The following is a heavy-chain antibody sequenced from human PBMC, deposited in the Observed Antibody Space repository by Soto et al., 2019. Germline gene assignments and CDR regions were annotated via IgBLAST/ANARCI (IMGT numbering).Heavy chain of an antibody. Sequence: QVQLVQSGAEVKKPGASVKVSCKASGYTFTGYYMHWVRQAPGQGLEWMGWINPNSGGTNYAQKFQGWVSMTRDTSFSTAYMELSRLRSDDTAVYYCARDNYDFWSGSYYFDYWGQGTLVTVSS. J-gene: IGHJ4*02. CDR3: ARDNYDFWSGSYYFDY. V-gene: IGHV1-2*04. D-gene: IGHD3-3*01. CDR1: GYTFTGYY. CDR2: INPNSGGT.